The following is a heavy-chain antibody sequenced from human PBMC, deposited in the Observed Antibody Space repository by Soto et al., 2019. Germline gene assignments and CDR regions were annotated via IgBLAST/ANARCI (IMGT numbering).Heavy chain of an antibody. J-gene: IGHJ6*02. Sequence: PGQSLRLSCAASGLIVINNHMTWFRQAPGKGLEWVSIIYRDGTTYYADSVKGRFTVSRDSSENTLFLQMNSLRVEDTAVYYCARYFDTSRDDWAYYGIDVWGQGTTVTVSS. CDR1: GLIVINNH. CDR3: ARYFDTSRDDWAYYGIDV. CDR2: IYRDGTT. D-gene: IGHD3-9*01. V-gene: IGHV3-66*01.